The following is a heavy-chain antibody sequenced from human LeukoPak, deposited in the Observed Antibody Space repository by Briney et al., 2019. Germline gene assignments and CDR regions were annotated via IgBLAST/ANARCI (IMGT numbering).Heavy chain of an antibody. D-gene: IGHD3-22*01. CDR1: GYTFTGYY. Sequence: ASVKVSCKASGYTFTGYYMHWVRQAPGQGLEWMGWINPNSGGTNYAQKFQGRVTMTRDTSISTAYMELSRLRSDDTAVYYCAILDVIVVVNDAFDIWGQGTMVTASS. J-gene: IGHJ3*02. CDR3: AILDVIVVVNDAFDI. V-gene: IGHV1-2*02. CDR2: INPNSGGT.